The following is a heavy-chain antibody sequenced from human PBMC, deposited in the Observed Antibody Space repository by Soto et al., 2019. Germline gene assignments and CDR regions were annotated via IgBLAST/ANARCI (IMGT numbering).Heavy chain of an antibody. CDR3: ARDWAAAGPFDY. CDR2: IIVENGNT. V-gene: IGHV1-3*01. CDR1: GNRFTRQT. J-gene: IGHJ4*02. D-gene: IGHD6-13*01. Sequence: ASVKVSCKAPGNRFTRQTFHWVRQAPGQSLEWMGWIIVENGNTKYSQNLQGRVTITTDTSTSTAYMDLSSLRPDDTAVYYCARDWAAAGPFDYWGQGTLVTVSS.